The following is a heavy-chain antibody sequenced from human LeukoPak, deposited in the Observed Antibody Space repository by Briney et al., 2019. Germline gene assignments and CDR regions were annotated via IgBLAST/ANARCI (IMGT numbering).Heavy chain of an antibody. Sequence: GGSLRLSCAASGFTFSSYSMNWVRQAPGKGLEWVSYISSSSTIYYADSVKGRFTISRDNAKNSLYLQMNSLRAEDTAVYYCARVRIAVGTEWGQGTLVTVSS. CDR2: ISSSSTI. D-gene: IGHD6-19*01. V-gene: IGHV3-48*04. CDR3: ARVRIAVGTE. CDR1: GFTFSSYS. J-gene: IGHJ4*02.